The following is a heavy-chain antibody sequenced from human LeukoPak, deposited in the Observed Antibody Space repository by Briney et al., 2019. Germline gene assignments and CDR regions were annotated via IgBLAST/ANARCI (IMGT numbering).Heavy chain of an antibody. Sequence: PGGSLRLSCAASGFTFSSYEMNWVRQAPGKGLEWVAHINQDGREKYYVDSVKGRFTISRDNAKKSLYLQMNSLRAADTAIYYCARGSWSFDYWGQGTLVTVSS. J-gene: IGHJ4*02. CDR2: INQDGREK. V-gene: IGHV3-7*03. CDR1: GFTFSSYE. CDR3: ARGSWSFDY. D-gene: IGHD3-3*01.